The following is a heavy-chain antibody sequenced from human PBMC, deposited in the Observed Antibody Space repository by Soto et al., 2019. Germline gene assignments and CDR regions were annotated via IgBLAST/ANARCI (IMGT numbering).Heavy chain of an antibody. J-gene: IGHJ4*02. Sequence: GGSLRLSCVASGFFLRDFGMHWVRQAPGKGLEWVAVISYDGSNKYYADSVKGRFTISRDNSKNTLYLQMNSLRAEDTAVYYCAKSGDAAARYFEYWGQGTLVTVSS. CDR2: ISYDGSNK. D-gene: IGHD6-13*01. CDR1: GFFLRDFG. V-gene: IGHV3-30*18. CDR3: AKSGDAAARYFEY.